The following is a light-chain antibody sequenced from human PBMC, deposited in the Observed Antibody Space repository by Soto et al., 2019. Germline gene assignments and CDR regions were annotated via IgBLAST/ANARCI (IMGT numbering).Light chain of an antibody. CDR1: SGHSSYA. J-gene: IGLJ2*01. V-gene: IGLV4-69*01. CDR2: LSSDGSH. CDR3: QTWDTGARVV. Sequence: QLVLTQSPSASASLGASAKLTCTLSSGHSSYAIAWHQQQPEKGPRYLMKLSSDGSHSKGDGIPDRFSGSSSGAERYLTISSLQSEDEADYYCQTWDTGARVVFGGGTKVTVL.